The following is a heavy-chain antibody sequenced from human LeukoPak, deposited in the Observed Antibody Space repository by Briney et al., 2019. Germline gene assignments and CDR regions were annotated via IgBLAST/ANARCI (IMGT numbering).Heavy chain of an antibody. J-gene: IGHJ4*02. V-gene: IGHV3-9*01. CDR1: GFTFDDYA. D-gene: IGHD3-10*01. CDR3: AKDSGHYYGSGSSFDY. Sequence: GGSLRLSCAAYGFTFDDYAMHWVRQAPGKGLEWVSGISWNSGSIGYADSVKGRFTISRDNGKNSLYLQMNSLRAEDTALYYCAKDSGHYYGSGSSFDYWGQGTLVTVSS. CDR2: ISWNSGSI.